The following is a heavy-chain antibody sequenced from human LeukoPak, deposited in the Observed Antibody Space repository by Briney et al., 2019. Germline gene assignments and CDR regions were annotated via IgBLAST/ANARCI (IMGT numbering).Heavy chain of an antibody. CDR3: AKRYYSDSSGYLGSLNY. J-gene: IGHJ4*02. CDR2: INSDGTST. Sequence: QTGGSLRLSCAASGFTFSSFWMHWVRQAPGKGLVWVSRINSDGTSTTYAESVKGRFTTSRENAKNTVYLQMNSLRADDTAVYYCAKRYYSDSSGYLGSLNYWGQGTLVTVSS. V-gene: IGHV3-74*03. CDR1: GFTFSSFW. D-gene: IGHD3-22*01.